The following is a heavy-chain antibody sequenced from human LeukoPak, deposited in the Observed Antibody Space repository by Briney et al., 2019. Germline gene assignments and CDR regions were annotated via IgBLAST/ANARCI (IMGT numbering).Heavy chain of an antibody. J-gene: IGHJ3*02. Sequence: EASVKVSCTVSGYTLTELSMHWVRQAPGKGLECMGGFDPEDGEVIYAQKFQGRVTMTEDTSTDSAHMELSSLTSEDTAVYYCAARRGIAVAGPGAFDIWGQGTMVIVSS. CDR1: GYTLTELS. CDR2: FDPEDGEV. V-gene: IGHV1-24*01. CDR3: AARRGIAVAGPGAFDI. D-gene: IGHD6-19*01.